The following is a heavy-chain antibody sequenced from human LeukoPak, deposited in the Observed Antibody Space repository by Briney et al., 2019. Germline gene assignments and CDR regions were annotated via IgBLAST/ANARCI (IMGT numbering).Heavy chain of an antibody. Sequence: SETLSLTCTVSGGSISSSSYYWAWIRQPPGKGLEWNGSVYYSGNTYYNPSLESRLTISIDTSKNQFSLKLSSVTAADTAVYYCARHGGQQLDLWGQETLVTVSS. J-gene: IGHJ5*02. CDR1: GGSISSSSYY. CDR3: ARHGGQQLDL. D-gene: IGHD6-13*01. CDR2: VYYSGNT. V-gene: IGHV4-39*01.